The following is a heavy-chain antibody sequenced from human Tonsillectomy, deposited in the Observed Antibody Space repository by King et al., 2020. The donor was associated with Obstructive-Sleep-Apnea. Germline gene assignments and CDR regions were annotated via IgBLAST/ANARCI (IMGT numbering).Heavy chain of an antibody. D-gene: IGHD3-10*01. CDR1: GFTFSSYS. CDR2: ISSSSSYK. CDR3: ASVGYGAGIDD. Sequence: QLVQSGGGLVKPGGSLRLSCAASGFTFSSYSMNWVRQAPGKGLEWVSFISSSSSYKHYADSVKGRFTISRDNAKNSLYLQMNSLRAEDTALYYCASVGYGAGIDDCGQGPLVTVSS. J-gene: IGHJ4*02. V-gene: IGHV3-21*01.